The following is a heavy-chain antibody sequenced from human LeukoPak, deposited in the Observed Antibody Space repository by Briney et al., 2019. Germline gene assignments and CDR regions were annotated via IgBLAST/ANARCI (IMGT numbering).Heavy chain of an antibody. D-gene: IGHD3-16*02. CDR1: GGSISSGDYY. Sequence: SETLSLTCTVSGGSISSGDYYWSWIRQPPGKGLEWIGYIYYSGSTYYNPSLKSRVTISVDTSKNQFSLKLSSVTAADTAVYYCARVSSSHDAFDIWGQGTMVTVSS. J-gene: IGHJ3*02. V-gene: IGHV4-30-4*01. CDR2: IYYSGST. CDR3: ARVSSSHDAFDI.